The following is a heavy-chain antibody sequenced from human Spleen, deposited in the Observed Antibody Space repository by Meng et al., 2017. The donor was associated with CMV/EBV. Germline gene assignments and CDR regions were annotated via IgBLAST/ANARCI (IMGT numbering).Heavy chain of an antibody. CDR2: ISSSSSYI. V-gene: IGHV3-21*01. J-gene: IGHJ4*02. D-gene: IGHD1-26*01. CDR1: GFTFSSYS. CDR3: ARDPAQGGATSGY. Sequence: ETLSLTCAASGFTFSSYSMNWVRQAPGKGLEWVSSISSSSSYIYYADSVKGRFTISRDNAKNSLYLQMNSLRAEDTAVYYCARDPAQGGATSGYWGQGTLVTVSS.